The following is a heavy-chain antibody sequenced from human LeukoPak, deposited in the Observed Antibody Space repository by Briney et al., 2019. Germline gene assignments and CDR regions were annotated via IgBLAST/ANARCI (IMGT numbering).Heavy chain of an antibody. CDR2: IRYDGSNK. D-gene: IGHD3-22*01. CDR3: AKENVGITMIVVAPADY. Sequence: GGSLRLSCAASGFTFSSYGMHWVRQAPGKGLEWVAFIRYDGSNKYYADSVRGRFTISRDNSKNTLYLQMNSLRAEDTAVYYCAKENVGITMIVVAPADYWGQGTLVTVSS. V-gene: IGHV3-30*02. J-gene: IGHJ4*02. CDR1: GFTFSSYG.